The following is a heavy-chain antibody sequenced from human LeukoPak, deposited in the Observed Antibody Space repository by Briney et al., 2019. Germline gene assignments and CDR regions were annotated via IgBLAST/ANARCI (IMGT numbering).Heavy chain of an antibody. D-gene: IGHD6-13*01. CDR1: GFTFDDYG. Sequence: GGSLRHTCAASGFTFDDYGMSWVRQAPGKGLEWVSSIKWNGGSTGYADSVKGRFTISRDNAKNSLYLQMNSLRAEDTAVYYCARDSTSVQQLNSKYYYYYMDVWGKGTTVTVSS. V-gene: IGHV3-20*04. CDR2: IKWNGGST. J-gene: IGHJ6*03. CDR3: ARDSTSVQQLNSKYYYYYMDV.